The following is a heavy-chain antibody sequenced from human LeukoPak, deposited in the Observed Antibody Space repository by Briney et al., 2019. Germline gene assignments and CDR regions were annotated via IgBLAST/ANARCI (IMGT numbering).Heavy chain of an antibody. CDR1: GFTFRSYA. Sequence: GGSLRLSCAASGFTFRSYAMNWVRQAPGKGLEWVSLIYSAGSTYYADSVKGRFTISRDNSKNTLYLQMNSLRADDTAVYYCARKTPRFGDYDYWGQGTLVTVSS. CDR2: IYSAGST. CDR3: ARKTPRFGDYDY. V-gene: IGHV3-66*01. D-gene: IGHD2-15*01. J-gene: IGHJ4*02.